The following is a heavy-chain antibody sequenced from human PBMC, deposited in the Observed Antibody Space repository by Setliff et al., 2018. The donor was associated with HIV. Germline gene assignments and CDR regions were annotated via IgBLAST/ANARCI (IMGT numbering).Heavy chain of an antibody. CDR3: AYYGSGNFYLGYFYYHGMDV. CDR1: GYDFSNYW. J-gene: IGHJ6*02. CDR2: ISNTGQTI. D-gene: IGHD3-10*01. V-gene: IGHV3-48*03. Sequence: PGESLKISCKASGYDFSNYWSGQWIAWVRQMPGKGLEWISHISNTGQTIYYADSVKGRVSVSRDNADNSVTLQMTSLRVEDTGIYYCAYYGSGNFYLGYFYYHGMDVWGQGTTVTVSS.